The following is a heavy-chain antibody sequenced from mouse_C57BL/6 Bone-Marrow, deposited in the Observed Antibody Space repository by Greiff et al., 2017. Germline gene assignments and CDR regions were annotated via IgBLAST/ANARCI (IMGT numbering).Heavy chain of an antibody. D-gene: IGHD3-1*01. CDR2: IYWDDDK. CDR3: ARGLSYLDY. CDR1: GFSLSTSGMG. Sequence: QVTLKECGPGILQSSQTLSLTCSFSGFSLSTSGMGVSWIRQPSGKGLEWLAHIYWDDDKRYNPSLKSRLTISKDTSRNQVFLKITSVDTADTATYCCARGLSYLDYGGQGTTLTVSS. J-gene: IGHJ2*01. V-gene: IGHV8-12*01.